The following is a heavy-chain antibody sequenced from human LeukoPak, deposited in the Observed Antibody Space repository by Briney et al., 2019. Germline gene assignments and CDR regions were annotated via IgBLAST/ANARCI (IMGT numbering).Heavy chain of an antibody. V-gene: IGHV3-23*01. Sequence: PGGSLRLSCAASGFTFSSYAMSWVRQAPGKGLEWVSAISGSGGSTYYADSVKGRFTISRDNSKNTLYLQMNSLRAEDTAVHYCAKELGILLWFGNPSDAFDIWGQGTMVTVSS. J-gene: IGHJ3*02. CDR1: GFTFSSYA. CDR3: AKELGILLWFGNPSDAFDI. D-gene: IGHD3-10*01. CDR2: ISGSGGST.